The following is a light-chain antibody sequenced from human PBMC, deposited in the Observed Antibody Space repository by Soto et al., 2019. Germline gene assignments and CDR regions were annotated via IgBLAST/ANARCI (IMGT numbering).Light chain of an antibody. J-gene: IGLJ2*01. CDR1: SSDVGGYNY. V-gene: IGLV2-8*01. CDR2: EVS. CDR3: SSYAGSNNLVV. Sequence: QSALTQPPSASGSPGQSVTISCTGTSSDVGGYNYVSWYQQHPGKAPKLMIYEVSKRPSGVPDRFSGSKSANTASLTVSGVQAEDEADNYCSSYAGSNNLVVFGGGTKLTVL.